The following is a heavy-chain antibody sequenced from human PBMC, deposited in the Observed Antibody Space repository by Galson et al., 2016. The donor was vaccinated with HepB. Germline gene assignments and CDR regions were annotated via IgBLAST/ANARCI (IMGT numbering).Heavy chain of an antibody. V-gene: IGHV4-59*01. CDR2: IYYRGST. CDR1: GDSISSYY. Sequence: SETLSLTCTVSGDSISSYYWSWIRQPPGKGLEWIGYIYYRGSTNYNPSLKSRVTISVDTSKNQFSLKLSSVTAADTAVYYCASLDYPYYFYGMDVWGQGTTVTVSS. D-gene: IGHD4-11*01. CDR3: ASLDYPYYFYGMDV. J-gene: IGHJ6*02.